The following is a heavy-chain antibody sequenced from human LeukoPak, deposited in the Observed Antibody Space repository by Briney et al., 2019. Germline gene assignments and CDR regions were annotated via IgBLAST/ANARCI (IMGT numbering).Heavy chain of an antibody. CDR1: GFTLSDYY. V-gene: IGHV3-11*01. CDR3: AKDRGGYVWGSYRPTTWYYFDY. Sequence: GGSLRLSCAASGFTLSDYYMTWIRQAPGKGLEWVACISPAGTTYYADSVKGRFTISRDNTKNSLYLQMNSLRAEDTAVYYCAKDRGGYVWGSYRPTTWYYFDYWGQGTLVTVSS. CDR2: ISPAGTT. J-gene: IGHJ4*02. D-gene: IGHD3-16*02.